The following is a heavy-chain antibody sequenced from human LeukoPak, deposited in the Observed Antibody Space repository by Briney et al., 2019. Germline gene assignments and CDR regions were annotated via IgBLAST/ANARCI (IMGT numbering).Heavy chain of an antibody. D-gene: IGHD3-10*02. CDR3: AELGITMIGGV. J-gene: IGHJ6*04. Sequence: GGSLRLSCVASGFTFSSYWMTWVRQAPGKGLEWVANIKTDGSQIYYVDSVKGRFTISRDNSKNTLYLQMNSLRAEDTAVYYCAELGITMIGGVWGKGTTVTISS. CDR1: GFTFSSYW. CDR2: IKTDGSQI. V-gene: IGHV3-7*01.